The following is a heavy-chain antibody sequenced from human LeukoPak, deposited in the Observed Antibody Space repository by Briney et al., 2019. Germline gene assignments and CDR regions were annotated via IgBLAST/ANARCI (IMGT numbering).Heavy chain of an antibody. CDR1: GYSFIDYG. CDR3: ARDLGNDPRGF. J-gene: IGHJ4*02. Sequence: ASVKVSCKASGYSFIDYGINWVRQAPGQGLEWMAWISTYNGNTKYSQKFQGRVTLTTDTSTTTAYMELRSLRSDDTVVYYCARDLGNDPRGFWGQGTLVTVSS. V-gene: IGHV1-18*01. CDR2: ISTYNGNT. D-gene: IGHD3-10*01.